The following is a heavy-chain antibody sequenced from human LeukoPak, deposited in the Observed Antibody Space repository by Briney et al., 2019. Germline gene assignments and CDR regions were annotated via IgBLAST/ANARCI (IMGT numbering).Heavy chain of an antibody. J-gene: IGHJ3*02. CDR2: IIPTLGIA. CDR3: ATYYYDSSGYLINAFDI. CDR1: GGTFSSYA. V-gene: IGHV1-69*04. D-gene: IGHD3-22*01. Sequence: ASVKVSCKASGGTFSSYAISWVRQAPGQGLEWMGRIIPTLGIANYAQKFQGRVTITADKSTSTAYMGLSSLRSEDTAVCYCATYYYDSSGYLINAFDIWGQGTMVTVSS.